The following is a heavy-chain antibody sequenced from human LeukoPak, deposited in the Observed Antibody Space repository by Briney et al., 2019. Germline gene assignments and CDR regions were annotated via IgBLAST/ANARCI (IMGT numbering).Heavy chain of an antibody. J-gene: IGHJ4*02. D-gene: IGHD1-26*01. V-gene: IGHV3-7*01. CDR2: IHKAGTES. CDR3: ARVGTWELQRVFDY. CDR1: VLTFTDYW. Sequence: TGVSLRLFCAVSVLTFTDYWMTWVREVPGKGREWVANIHKAGTESDCVDSVKGRFAISRDNAKNSLYLQLSSLRVDDTAVYYCARVGTWELQRVFDYWGQGTLVTVPS.